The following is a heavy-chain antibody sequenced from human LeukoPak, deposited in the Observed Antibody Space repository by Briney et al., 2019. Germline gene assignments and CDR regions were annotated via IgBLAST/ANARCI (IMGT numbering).Heavy chain of an antibody. CDR1: GGTFSSYA. Sequence: ASVTVSCTASGGTFSSYAISWVRQAPGQGLEWMGRIIPILGIANYAQKFQGRVTITADKSTSTAYMELSSLRSEDTAVYYCARIPPQNYSFDYWGQGTLVTVSS. CDR2: IIPILGIA. J-gene: IGHJ4*02. V-gene: IGHV1-69*04. CDR3: ARIPPQNYSFDY.